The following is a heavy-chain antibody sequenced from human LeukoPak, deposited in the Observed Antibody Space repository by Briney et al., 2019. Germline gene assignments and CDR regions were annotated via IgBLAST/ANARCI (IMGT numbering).Heavy chain of an antibody. Sequence: PSETLSLTCTVSGGSISSYYWSWIRQPPGKGLEWIGYIYYSGSTNYNPSLKSRVTISVDTSKNQFYLKLSSVTAADTAVYYCARFHLRRGYFHFDYWGQGTLVTVSS. J-gene: IGHJ4*02. CDR2: IYYSGST. CDR1: GGSISSYY. CDR3: ARFHLRRGYFHFDY. V-gene: IGHV4-59*01. D-gene: IGHD5-18*01.